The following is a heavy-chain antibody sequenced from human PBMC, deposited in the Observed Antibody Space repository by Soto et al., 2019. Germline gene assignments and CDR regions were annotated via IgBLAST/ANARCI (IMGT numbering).Heavy chain of an antibody. V-gene: IGHV3-53*01. Sequence: VQLVESGGGLIQPGGSLRLSCAASGFTVSSNYMSWVRQAPGKGLEWVSVIYSGGSTYYADSVKGRFTISRDNSKNTLYLQMNSLRAEDTAVYYCARAPGIAAAGRYYYYGMDVWGQGTTVTVSS. CDR1: GFTVSSNY. J-gene: IGHJ6*02. D-gene: IGHD6-13*01. CDR2: IYSGGST. CDR3: ARAPGIAAAGRYYYYGMDV.